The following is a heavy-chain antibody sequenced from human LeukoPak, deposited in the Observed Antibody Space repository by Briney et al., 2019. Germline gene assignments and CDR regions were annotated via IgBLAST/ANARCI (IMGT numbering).Heavy chain of an antibody. D-gene: IGHD3-22*01. V-gene: IGHV3-30-3*01. CDR2: ISYDGSNK. Sequence: PGGSLRLSCAASGFTFSSYAMHWVRQAPGEGLEWVAVISYDGSNKYYADSVKGRFTISRDNSKNTLYLQMNSLRAEDTAVYYCARGRSGYYCFDYWGQGTLVTVSS. CDR1: GFTFSSYA. CDR3: ARGRSGYYCFDY. J-gene: IGHJ4*02.